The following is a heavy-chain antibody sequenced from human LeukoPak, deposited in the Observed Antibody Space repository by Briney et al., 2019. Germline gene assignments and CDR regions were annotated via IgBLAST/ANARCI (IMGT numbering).Heavy chain of an antibody. V-gene: IGHV3-30*18. CDR1: GFTFSSYG. D-gene: IGHD3-22*01. CDR2: ISYDGSNK. J-gene: IGHJ4*02. CDR3: AKDRVTMIVVVSQADFDY. Sequence: PGRSLRLSCAASGFTFSSYGMHWVRQAPGKGLEWVAVISYDGSNKYYADSVKGRFTISRDNSKNTLYLQMNSLRAEDTAVYYCAKDRVTMIVVVSQADFDYWGQGTLVTVSS.